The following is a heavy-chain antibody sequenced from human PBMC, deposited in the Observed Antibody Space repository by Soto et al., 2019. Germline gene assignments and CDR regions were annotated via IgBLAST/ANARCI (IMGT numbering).Heavy chain of an antibody. V-gene: IGHV3-7*01. CDR1: GFTFSDSW. J-gene: IGHJ5*02. D-gene: IGHD4-4*01. CDR2: IKPDESEK. CDR3: VRGGSNYAS. Sequence: EVHLVESGGGLVQPGGSLRLSCTASGFTFSDSWMTWVRQAPGKGLEWVARIKPDESEKKYADSVKGRFSISRDNAMNSMYLQMDSLRGEDTAVYYCVRGGSNYASWGQGTLVTVSS.